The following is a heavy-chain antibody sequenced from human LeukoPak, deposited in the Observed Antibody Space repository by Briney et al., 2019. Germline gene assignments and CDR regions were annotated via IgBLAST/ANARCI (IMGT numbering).Heavy chain of an antibody. D-gene: IGHD6-13*01. CDR3: ARVPGIAAAGY. J-gene: IGHJ4*02. CDR2: IKQDGSEK. Sequence: PGGSLRLSCAASGFTFSSYWMSWVRQAPGKGLEWVANIKQDGSEKYYVDSVKGRFTISRDNAKNSLYPQMNSLRAEDTAVYYCARVPGIAAAGYWGQGTLVTVSS. CDR1: GFTFSSYW. V-gene: IGHV3-7*04.